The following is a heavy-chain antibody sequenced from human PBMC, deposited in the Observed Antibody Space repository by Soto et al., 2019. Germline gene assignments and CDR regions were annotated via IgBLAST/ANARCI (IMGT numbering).Heavy chain of an antibody. D-gene: IGHD4-17*01. J-gene: IGHJ4*02. V-gene: IGHV3-30-3*01. Sequence: QVQLVESGGGVVQPGRSLRLSCAASGFTFSNYAMHWVRQAPGKGLEWVAVISYDGSNKYYADSVKVRFTISRDNSKNTLYLQMNSLRAEDTAVYYCARAPTTVTTAYYFDYWGQGTLVTVSS. CDR2: ISYDGSNK. CDR1: GFTFSNYA. CDR3: ARAPTTVTTAYYFDY.